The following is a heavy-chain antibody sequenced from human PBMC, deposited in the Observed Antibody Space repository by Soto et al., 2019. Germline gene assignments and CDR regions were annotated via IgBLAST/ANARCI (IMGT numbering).Heavy chain of an antibody. CDR1: GVSISSGAYY. V-gene: IGHV4-31*03. CDR2: IYYSGST. Sequence: KPSETLSLTCTVSGVSISSGAYYWSWIRQHPGKGLEWIGYIYYSGSTYYNPSLKSRVTISVDTSKNQFSLKLSSVTAADTAVYYWAGERRTRVSGYYNWFDPWGQGTLVTVSS. D-gene: IGHD3-22*01. J-gene: IGHJ5*02. CDR3: AGERRTRVSGYYNWFDP.